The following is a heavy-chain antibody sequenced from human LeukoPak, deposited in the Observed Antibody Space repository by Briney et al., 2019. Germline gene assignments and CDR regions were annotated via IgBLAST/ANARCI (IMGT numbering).Heavy chain of an antibody. J-gene: IGHJ5*02. CDR2: IYTSGST. D-gene: IGHD2-15*01. Sequence: SETLSLTCTVSGGSISSYYWSWIRQPPGKGLEWIGYIYTSGSTNYNPSLKSRVTISVDTSKNQFSLKLSSVTAADTAVYYCARLVRLYNWFDPWGQGTPVTVSS. CDR1: GGSISSYY. V-gene: IGHV4-4*09. CDR3: ARLVRLYNWFDP.